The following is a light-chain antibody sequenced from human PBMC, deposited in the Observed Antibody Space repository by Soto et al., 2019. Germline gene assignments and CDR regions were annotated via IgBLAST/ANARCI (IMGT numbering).Light chain of an antibody. CDR2: GAS. J-gene: IGKJ5*01. CDR3: QQYHHWPPIT. V-gene: IGKV3-15*01. Sequence: ETVMTQSPGTLSMSPGERATLSCRASQSVGSNLAWYQQKPGQAPRLLIYGASTRATDIPARFSGSGSGTKFTLTISSLQSEDFAVYYCQQYHHWPPITFGQGTRLEIK. CDR1: QSVGSN.